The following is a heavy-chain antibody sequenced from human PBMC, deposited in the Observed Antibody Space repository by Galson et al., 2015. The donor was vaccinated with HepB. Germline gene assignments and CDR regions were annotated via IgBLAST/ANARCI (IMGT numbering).Heavy chain of an antibody. CDR3: ATDRTGIQVPGTGWFGP. D-gene: IGHD6-19*01. CDR2: INAGNGNT. V-gene: IGHV1-3*01. Sequence: SVKVSCKASGYTFTSRAIHWVRQAPRQRLEWMGWINAGNGNTKYSQKFQGRVIITRDTSASTAYMELSSLRSEDTAVYYCATDRTGIQVPGTGWFGPWGHGTLVTVSS. CDR1: GYTFTSRA. J-gene: IGHJ5*02.